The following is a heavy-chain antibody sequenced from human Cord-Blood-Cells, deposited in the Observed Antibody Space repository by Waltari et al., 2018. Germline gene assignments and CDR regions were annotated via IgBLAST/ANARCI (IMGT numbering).Heavy chain of an antibody. CDR1: GFTFDDYA. CDR3: AKGEYFDY. CDR2: ISWNSGSI. Sequence: EVQLVESGGGLVQPGRSLRLSCAASGFTFDDYAMHWVRQAPGKGLEWVSGISWNSGSIGYADSVKGRFTISRDNAKNSLYLQMNSLRAEDTALYYCAKGEYFDYWGQGTLVTVSS. V-gene: IGHV3-9*01. J-gene: IGHJ4*02.